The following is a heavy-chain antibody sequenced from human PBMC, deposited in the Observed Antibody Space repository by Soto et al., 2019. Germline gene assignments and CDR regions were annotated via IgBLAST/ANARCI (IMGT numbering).Heavy chain of an antibody. D-gene: IGHD3-22*01. CDR3: ARVKADSSATKRGEVFDY. V-gene: IGHV1-69*02. Sequence: QVQLVQSGAEVKKPGSSVKVSCKASGGTFSSYTISWVRQAPGQGLEWMERIIPILGIANYAQKFQGRVTITADKSTSTAYMELSSLRSEDTAVYYCARVKADSSATKRGEVFDYWGQGTPVTVSS. J-gene: IGHJ4*02. CDR1: GGTFSSYT. CDR2: IIPILGIA.